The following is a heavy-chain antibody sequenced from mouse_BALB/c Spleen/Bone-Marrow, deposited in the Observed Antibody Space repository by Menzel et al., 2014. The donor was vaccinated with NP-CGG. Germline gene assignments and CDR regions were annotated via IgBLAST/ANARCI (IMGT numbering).Heavy chain of an antibody. CDR1: GLTFTDYY. D-gene: IGHD2-2*01. V-gene: IGHV7-3*02. J-gene: IGHJ2*01. CDR3: ARYGYDYFDY. Sequence: EVMLVESGGGLVQPGGSLRLSCATSGLTFTDYYMSWVRQPPGKALEWLGFIRNKANGYTTEYSASVKGRFTISRDNSQSILYLQMNTLRAEDSATYYCARYGYDYFDYWGQGTTLTVPS. CDR2: IRNKANGYTT.